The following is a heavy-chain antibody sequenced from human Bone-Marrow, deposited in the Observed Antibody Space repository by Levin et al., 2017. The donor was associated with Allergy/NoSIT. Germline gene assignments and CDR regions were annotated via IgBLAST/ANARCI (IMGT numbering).Heavy chain of an antibody. CDR1: GGSFSGYY. J-gene: IGHJ6*02. CDR2: INHSGST. Sequence: SETLSLTCAVYGGSFSGYYWSWIRQPPGKGLEWIGEINHSGSTNYNPSLKSRVTISVDTSKNQFSLKLSSVTAADTAVYYCARPLGLGYCSGGSCRRGGLDVWGQGTTVTVSS. CDR3: ARPLGLGYCSGGSCRRGGLDV. D-gene: IGHD2-15*01. V-gene: IGHV4-34*01.